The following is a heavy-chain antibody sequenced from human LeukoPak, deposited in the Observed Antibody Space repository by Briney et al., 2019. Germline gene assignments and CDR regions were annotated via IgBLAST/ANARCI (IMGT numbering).Heavy chain of an antibody. CDR1: GFTFRSYW. Sequence: TGGSLRLSCEASGFTFRSYWMHWVRQAPGKGLVWVSRINGDGSSASYADSVKGRFTISRDNAKNTLYLQMNSLRAEDTAVYYCANFPFCSSTSCYEVVLDPRDYWGQGTLVTVSS. D-gene: IGHD2-2*01. CDR3: ANFPFCSSTSCYEVVLDPRDY. J-gene: IGHJ4*02. V-gene: IGHV3-74*01. CDR2: INGDGSSA.